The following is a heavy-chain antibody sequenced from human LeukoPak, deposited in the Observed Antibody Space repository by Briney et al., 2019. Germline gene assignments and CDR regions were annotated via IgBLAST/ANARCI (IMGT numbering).Heavy chain of an antibody. V-gene: IGHV3-7*01. CDR1: GFTFSTYW. D-gene: IGHD6-13*01. CDR3: ARDSSIATADSDY. Sequence: GGSLRLSCAASGFTFSTYWMSWVRQAPGKGLEWVANIKPGGDGEYYVDSVRGRFTISRDNARNSLYLQMNSLRAEDTAVYYCARDSSIATADSDYWREGTLVGVCS. J-gene: IGHJ4*02. CDR2: IKPGGDGE.